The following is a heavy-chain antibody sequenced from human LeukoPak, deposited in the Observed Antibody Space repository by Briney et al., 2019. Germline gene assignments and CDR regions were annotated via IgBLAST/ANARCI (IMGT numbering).Heavy chain of an antibody. V-gene: IGHV3-7*01. Sequence: GGSLRLSCRVSGFSFIGHWMAWVRQTPGKGLQWLANVNQDGREEYYVDSVKGRFTISRDNTENSLYLQMNNLGAEDTAMYYCARDTSGGTPSDYWGQGTLVTVSS. CDR2: VNQDGREE. J-gene: IGHJ4*02. CDR3: ARDTSGGTPSDY. CDR1: GFSFIGHW. D-gene: IGHD1-7*01.